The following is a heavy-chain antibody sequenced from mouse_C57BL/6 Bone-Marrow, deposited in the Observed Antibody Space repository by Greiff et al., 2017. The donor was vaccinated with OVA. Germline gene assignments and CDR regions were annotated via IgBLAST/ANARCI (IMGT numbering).Heavy chain of an antibody. CDR2: ISDGGSYT. D-gene: IGHD2-4*01. Sequence: EVQRVESGGGLVKPGGSLKLSCAASGFTFSSYAMSWVRQTPEKRLEWVATISDGGSYTYYIDNVKGRFTLSRDKAKNNLYLQMSHLKSEDTAMYYWANYDYDGGCAWFAYWGQGTLVTVSA. J-gene: IGHJ3*01. CDR3: ANYDYDGGCAWFAY. V-gene: IGHV5-4*01. CDR1: GFTFSSYA.